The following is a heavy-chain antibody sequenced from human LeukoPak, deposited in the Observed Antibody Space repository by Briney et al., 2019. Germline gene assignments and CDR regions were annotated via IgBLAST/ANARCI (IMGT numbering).Heavy chain of an antibody. J-gene: IGHJ4*02. CDR1: GFTFSNFW. D-gene: IGHD1-1*01. Sequence: PGGSLRLSCAVSGFTFSNFWMSWVRQAPGRGLEWVANIHPEGNEKYRVESVKGRFTTSRDNAKNSLFLQMNGLRVEDTAVYYCARGDDFSGDHWGQGTLVTVSS. CDR3: ARGDDFSGDH. V-gene: IGHV3-7*04. CDR2: IHPEGNEK.